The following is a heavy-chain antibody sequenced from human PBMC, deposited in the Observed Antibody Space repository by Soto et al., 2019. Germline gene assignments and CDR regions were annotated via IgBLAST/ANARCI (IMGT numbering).Heavy chain of an antibody. V-gene: IGHV1-58*01. CDR1: GSTLTGYA. CDR2: IVVGSGNT. CDR3: AAVVINSRDY. J-gene: IGHJ4*02. Sequence: GASGKVSCKASGSTLTGYALHWVRQARGQRLEWIGWIVVGSGNTDYAQKFQERVTITRDMSTSTAYMELSSLRSEDTAVYYCAAVVINSRDYWGQGTLVTVSS. D-gene: IGHD3-22*01.